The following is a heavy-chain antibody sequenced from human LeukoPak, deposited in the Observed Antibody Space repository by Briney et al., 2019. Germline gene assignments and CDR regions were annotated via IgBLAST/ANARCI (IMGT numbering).Heavy chain of an antibody. J-gene: IGHJ3*02. CDR3: AKDRSIAAGDDAFDI. Sequence: GGTLRLSCAASGFTFSNYGMNWVRQAPGKGLEWVSAISGSGHNTYYADSVKGRFTISRDNSKNTLYLQMNSLRAEDTAVYYCAKDRSIAAGDDAFDIWGQGTMVTVSS. V-gene: IGHV3-23*01. CDR1: GFTFSNYG. CDR2: ISGSGHNT. D-gene: IGHD6-13*01.